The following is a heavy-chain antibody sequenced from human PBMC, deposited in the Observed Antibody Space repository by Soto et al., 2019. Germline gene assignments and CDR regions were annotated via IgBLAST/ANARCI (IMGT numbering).Heavy chain of an antibody. CDR1: GYSFSSYD. CDR3: ARGGVSRGAFDL. D-gene: IGHD3-10*01. V-gene: IGHV1-8*01. J-gene: IGHJ3*01. Sequence: QVQLVQSGAEVRKPGASVKVSCKASGYSFSSYDINWVRQAAGQGLEWMGWMNPSSGNKAYAQKFQGRVAMTRNTSISTAYMELTSVTSEDTAAYYCARGGVSRGAFDLWGQGTVVTVTS. CDR2: MNPSSGNK.